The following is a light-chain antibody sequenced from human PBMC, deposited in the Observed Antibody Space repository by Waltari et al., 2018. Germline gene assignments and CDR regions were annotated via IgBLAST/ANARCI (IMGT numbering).Light chain of an antibody. V-gene: IGLV1-40*01. CDR1: GSNIGAGFE. CDR3: QSYDTSLSVV. J-gene: IGLJ3*02. Sequence: QSVLTQPPSVSGAPGQRVTISCTGSGSNIGAGFEVPWYQQLPRAAPKRLIYGSSTRPLGGPYRFFGSPSGTSASLAITGLQAEDEADYYCQSYDTSLSVVFGGGTKLTVL. CDR2: GSS.